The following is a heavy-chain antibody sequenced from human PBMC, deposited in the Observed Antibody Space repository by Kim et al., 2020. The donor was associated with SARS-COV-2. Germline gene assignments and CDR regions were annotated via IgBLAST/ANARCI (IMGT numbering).Heavy chain of an antibody. CDR1: GFILDDYG. CDR3: AREAVIAAGGAVYHYGMDV. CDR2: INWKGGST. D-gene: IGHD6-25*01. V-gene: IGHV3-20*04. Sequence: GGSLRLSCAASGFILDDYGMSWVRQAPGKGLEWISGINWKGGSTGYADSVKGRFTISSDSAKNSLYLQMNSLRVEDTALYYCAREAVIAAGGAVYHYGMDVWGQGTTVTVSS. J-gene: IGHJ6*02.